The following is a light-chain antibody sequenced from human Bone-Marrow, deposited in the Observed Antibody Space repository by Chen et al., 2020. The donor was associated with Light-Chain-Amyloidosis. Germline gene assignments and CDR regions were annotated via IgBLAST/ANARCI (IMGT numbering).Light chain of an antibody. CDR3: QSADSSGTYEVI. V-gene: IGLV3-25*03. CDR2: RDT. Sequence: YELTQPPSVSVSTGQPARITCSGDDLPTKYAYWYQQKPGQAPVLVIHRDTERPSGISERFSGSSSGTTATLTISGVQAEDEADYHCQSADSSGTYEVIFGGGTKLTVL. CDR1: DLPTKY. J-gene: IGLJ2*01.